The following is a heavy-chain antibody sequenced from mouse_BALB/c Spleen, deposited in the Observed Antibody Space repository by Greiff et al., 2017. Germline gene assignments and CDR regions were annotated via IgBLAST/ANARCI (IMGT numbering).Heavy chain of an antibody. CDR2: INSNGGST. J-gene: IGHJ2*01. CDR3: ARDWGLLPYYFDY. Sequence: EVQLVESGGGLVQPGGSLKLSCAASGFTFSSYGMSWVRQTPDKRLELVATINSNGGSTYYPDSVKGRFTISRDNDKNTLYLQMSSLKSEDTAMYYCARDWGLLPYYFDYWGQGTTLTVSS. D-gene: IGHD2-3*01. CDR1: GFTFSSYG. V-gene: IGHV5-6-3*01.